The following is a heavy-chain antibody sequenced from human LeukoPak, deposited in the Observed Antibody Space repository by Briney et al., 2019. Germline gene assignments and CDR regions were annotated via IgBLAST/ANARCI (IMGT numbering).Heavy chain of an antibody. Sequence: GGSLRLSCAASGFTFSSYAMSWVRQAPGKGLEWVSAISGSGGSTYYADSVKGRFTISRDNAKNTLYLQMNSLRAEDTAVYYCASFGGATGYYYMDVWGKGTTVTVSS. CDR2: ISGSGGST. D-gene: IGHD3-16*01. CDR3: ASFGGATGYYYMDV. V-gene: IGHV3-23*01. CDR1: GFTFSSYA. J-gene: IGHJ6*03.